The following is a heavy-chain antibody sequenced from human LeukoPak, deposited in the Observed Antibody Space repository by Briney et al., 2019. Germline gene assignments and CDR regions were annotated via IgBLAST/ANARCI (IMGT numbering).Heavy chain of an antibody. CDR2: INTNTGNP. V-gene: IGHV7-4-1*02. Sequence: ASVKVSCTASGYTFTSYAMNWVRQAPGQGLEWMGWINTNTGNPTYAQGFTGRFVFSLDTSVSTAYLQISSLKAEDTAVYYCARDRSRPKYYGSGRSYYGMGVWGQGSTVTVSS. CDR1: GYTFTSYA. D-gene: IGHD3-10*01. J-gene: IGHJ6*02. CDR3: ARDRSRPKYYGSGRSYYGMGV.